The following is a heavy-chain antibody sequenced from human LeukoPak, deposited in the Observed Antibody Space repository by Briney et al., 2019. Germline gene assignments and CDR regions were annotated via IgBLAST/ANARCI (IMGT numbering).Heavy chain of an antibody. CDR1: GGSINDPY. D-gene: IGHD2-15*01. CDR3: ARQRCSGNMCYRVDQLYYMDV. V-gene: IGHV4-4*09. J-gene: IGHJ6*03. Sequence: PSETLSLTCTVSGGSINDPYWSWIRQPPGEGLEWIGYIYSSVSTNYNPSLKSRVTISIGTSKSQFSLKLTSVTAADTGVYYCARQRCSGNMCYRVDQLYYMDVWGKGTTVTVSS. CDR2: IYSSVST.